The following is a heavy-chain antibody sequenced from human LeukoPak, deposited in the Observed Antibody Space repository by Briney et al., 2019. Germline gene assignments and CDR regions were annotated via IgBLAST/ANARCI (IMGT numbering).Heavy chain of an antibody. CDR3: TRETVVVATASLGY. Sequence: GGSLRLSCAASGFTFSSYWMHWVRQAPGKGLVWVSRINSDGSTINYADSVKGRFTISRDNAKNTLYLQMDSLRAEDTAVYYCTRETVVVATASLGYWGLGTLVTVSS. CDR2: INSDGSTI. D-gene: IGHD2-2*01. J-gene: IGHJ4*02. V-gene: IGHV3-74*01. CDR1: GFTFSSYW.